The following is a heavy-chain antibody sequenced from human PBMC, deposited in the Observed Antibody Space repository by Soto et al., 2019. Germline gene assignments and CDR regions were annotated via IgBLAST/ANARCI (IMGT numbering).Heavy chain of an antibody. CDR2: ISAYNGNT. J-gene: IGHJ4*02. V-gene: IGHV1-18*01. CDR3: AREEVLALNYYDSSGYYYGIFDY. Sequence: ASVKVSCKASGYTFTSYGISWVRQAPGQGLEWMGWISAYNGNTNYAQKLQGRVTMTTDTSTSTAYMELRSLRSDDTAVYYCAREEVLALNYYDSSGYYYGIFDYWGQGTLVTVSS. CDR1: GYTFTSYG. D-gene: IGHD3-22*01.